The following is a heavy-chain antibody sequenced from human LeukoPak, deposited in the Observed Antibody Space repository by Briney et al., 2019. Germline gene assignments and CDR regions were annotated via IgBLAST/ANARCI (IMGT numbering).Heavy chain of an antibody. D-gene: IGHD3-16*01. CDR2: IWFDGTNK. V-gene: IGHV3-33*01. CDR1: GFTFSSYG. CDR3: ARIHNNYGMGYFQH. Sequence: GRSLRFSCATSGFTFSSYGMHGVRQAPGKGLEWVALIWFDGTNKYYADSVKGRFTISRDPSKNTLYLQMNSLRAGDTAVYYCARIHNNYGMGYFQHWGQGTLVTVSS. J-gene: IGHJ1*01.